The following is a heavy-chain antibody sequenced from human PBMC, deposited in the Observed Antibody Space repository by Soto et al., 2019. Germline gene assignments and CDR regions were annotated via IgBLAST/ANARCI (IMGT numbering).Heavy chain of an antibody. J-gene: IGHJ5*02. CDR2: LNSDGSTT. V-gene: IGHV3-74*01. D-gene: IGHD3-3*01. CDR3: ARASRITIFGVDFWWFAP. Sequence: EVQLVESGGGLVQPGGSLRLSCAASGFIISSYWMHWVRQDPGKGLVWVSRLNSDGSTTSYADSVKGRFTISRDNAKNNLYLQMNSLRAEDTAVYYCARASRITIFGVDFWWFAPWGQGTLVTVSS. CDR1: GFIISSYW.